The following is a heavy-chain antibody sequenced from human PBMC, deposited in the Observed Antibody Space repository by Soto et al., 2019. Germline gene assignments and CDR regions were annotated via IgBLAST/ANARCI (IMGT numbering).Heavy chain of an antibody. J-gene: IGHJ4*02. D-gene: IGHD6-13*01. CDR1: GFTFSSFE. Sequence: EMQLEESGGGLVQPGGSLRLSCAASGFTFSSFEFIWVRQAPGKGLQWISYISMSGNTKRYADSVKGRVTVSRDNAKNSVYLQISSLRVDDTAVYYCARDTMRASAAASLDYWGQGTLVIVSS. CDR2: ISMSGNTK. CDR3: ARDTMRASAAASLDY. V-gene: IGHV3-48*03.